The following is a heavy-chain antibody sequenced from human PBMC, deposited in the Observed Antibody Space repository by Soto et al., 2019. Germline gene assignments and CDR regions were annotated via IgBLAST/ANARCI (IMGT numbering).Heavy chain of an antibody. V-gene: IGHV4-4*02. Sequence: QVQLQESGPGLVKPSGTLSLTCAVSGGSISTSNWWSWVRQPPGKGLEWIVEVYHSGSPNYNPTFKSRVAMSVDKPKNQFSLKLNSVTAADTALYYCSRTSTSRTRFDYWGQGSLVTVSS. CDR2: VYHSGSP. CDR1: GGSISTSNW. J-gene: IGHJ4*02. CDR3: SRTSTSRTRFDY. D-gene: IGHD1-1*01.